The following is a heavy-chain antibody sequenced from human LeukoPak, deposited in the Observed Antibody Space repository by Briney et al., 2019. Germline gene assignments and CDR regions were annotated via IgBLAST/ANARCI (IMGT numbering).Heavy chain of an antibody. CDR2: ISSGGSTI. J-gene: IGHJ4*02. Sequence: GGSLRLSCAASGFTFSSFEMKWVRQAPGKGLEWVSYISSGGSTIYYADSVKGRSTISRDNAKNSLYLQLNSLRAEDTAVYYCAKDIYGGSWPNDYWGQGTLVTVSS. CDR1: GFTFSSFE. CDR3: AKDIYGGSWPNDY. D-gene: IGHD4-23*01. V-gene: IGHV3-48*03.